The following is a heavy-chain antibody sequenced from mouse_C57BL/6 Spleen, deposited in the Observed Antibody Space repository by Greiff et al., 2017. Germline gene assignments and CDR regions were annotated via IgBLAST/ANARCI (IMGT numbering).Heavy chain of an antibody. Sequence: EVQLVESGPGLVKPSQSLSLTCSVTGYSITSGYYWNWIRQFPGNKLEWMGYISYDGSNNYNPSLKNRISITRDTSKNQFFLMLNSVTTEDTATYYCARDDYDVGLAYWGQGTLVTVSA. CDR3: ARDDYDVGLAY. J-gene: IGHJ3*01. CDR2: ISYDGSN. CDR1: GYSITSGYY. V-gene: IGHV3-6*01. D-gene: IGHD2-4*01.